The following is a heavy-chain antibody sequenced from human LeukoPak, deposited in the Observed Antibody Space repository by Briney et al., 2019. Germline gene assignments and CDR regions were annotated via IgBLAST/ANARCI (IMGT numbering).Heavy chain of an antibody. CDR3: AKQYIVTTWYWFGS. CDR2: ISRGGETT. V-gene: IGHV3-23*01. D-gene: IGHD4-17*01. CDR1: GFTFDSFA. J-gene: IGHJ5*01. Sequence: GGSLRLSCAASGFTFDSFAMNWVRQAPGKGLEWVSSISRGGETTYYADSVEGRFTISRDNFKNTLSLHMNSLRADDTAVYYCAKQYIVTTWYWFGSWGQGTLVTVSS.